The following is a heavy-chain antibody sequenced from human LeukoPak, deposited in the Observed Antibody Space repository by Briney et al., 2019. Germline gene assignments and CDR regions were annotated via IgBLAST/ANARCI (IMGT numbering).Heavy chain of an antibody. D-gene: IGHD1-26*01. CDR2: IYSGDRT. CDR1: GFSVSSNY. Sequence: GGSLRLSCAVSGFSVSSNYMSWVRQAPGKGLEWVSVIYSGDRTYYADSVKGRSTITRDNSKNTLYLQMNSLRVEDTAVYFCVREYSGSYFAYWGQGTLVTVSS. V-gene: IGHV3-53*01. CDR3: VREYSGSYFAY. J-gene: IGHJ4*02.